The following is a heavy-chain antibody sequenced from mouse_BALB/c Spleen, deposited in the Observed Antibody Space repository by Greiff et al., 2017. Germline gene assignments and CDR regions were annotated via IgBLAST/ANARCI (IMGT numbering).Heavy chain of an antibody. Sequence: VQLQESGPGLVAPSQSLSITCTVSGFSLTSYGVHWVRQPPGKGLEWLGVIWAGGSTNYNSALMSRLSISKDNSKSQVFLKMNSLQTDDTAMYYCAREGSTTVVALYYFDYWGQGTTLTVSS. CDR2: IWAGGST. V-gene: IGHV2-9*02. CDR1: GFSLTSYG. CDR3: AREGSTTVVALYYFDY. J-gene: IGHJ2*01. D-gene: IGHD1-1*01.